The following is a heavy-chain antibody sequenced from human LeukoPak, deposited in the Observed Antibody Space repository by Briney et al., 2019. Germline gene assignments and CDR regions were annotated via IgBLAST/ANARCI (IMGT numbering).Heavy chain of an antibody. J-gene: IGHJ6*03. D-gene: IGHD2-8*01. CDR1: GGSASGFY. CDR3: ARMPYHHYYMDV. Sequence: SETLSLTCAVYGGSASGFYWSWIRQPPGKGLEWIGSIYYSGSTYYNPSLKSRVTISVDTSKNQFSLKLSSVTAADTAVYYCARMPYHHYYMDVWGKGTTVTVSS. CDR2: IYYSGST. V-gene: IGHV4-34*01.